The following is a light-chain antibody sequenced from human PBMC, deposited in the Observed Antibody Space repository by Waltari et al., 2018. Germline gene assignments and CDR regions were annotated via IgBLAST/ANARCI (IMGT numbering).Light chain of an antibody. CDR3: CSYAGAYTWV. V-gene: IGLV2-11*01. J-gene: IGLJ3*02. CDR2: AVN. Sequence: QSALTQPRSVSGSPGQSVTISCTGTSSDVGGYDFFSWYQQHPGKAPKVMISAVNKRPSGVPCRFSGSKSGNTASLTISGLQAEDEADYYCCSYAGAYTWVLGGGTQLTVL. CDR1: SSDVGGYDF.